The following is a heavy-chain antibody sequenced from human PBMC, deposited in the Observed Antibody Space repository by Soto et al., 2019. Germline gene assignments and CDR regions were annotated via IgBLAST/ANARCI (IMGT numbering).Heavy chain of an antibody. V-gene: IGHV3-33*01. CDR3: ARDITIFGVVGWAGYYGMDV. CDR2: IWYDGSNK. CDR1: GFTFSSYG. Sequence: GGSLRLSCAASGFTFSSYGMHWVRQAPGKGLEWVAVIWYDGSNKYYADSVKGRFTISRDNSKNTLYLQMNSLRAEDTAVYYCARDITIFGVVGWAGYYGMDVWGQGTTVTVSS. D-gene: IGHD3-3*01. J-gene: IGHJ6*02.